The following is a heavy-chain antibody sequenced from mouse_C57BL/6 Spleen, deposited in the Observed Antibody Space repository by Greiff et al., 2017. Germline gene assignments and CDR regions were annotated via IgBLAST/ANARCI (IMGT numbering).Heavy chain of an antibody. CDR3: ARYYGND. CDR2: ISYDGSN. D-gene: IGHD2-1*01. J-gene: IGHJ2*01. CDR1: GYSITSGYY. Sequence: EVKLQESGPGLVKPSQSLSLTCSVTGYSITSGYYWNWIRQFPGNKLEWMGYISYDGSNNYNPSLKNRISITRDTSKNQFFLKLNSVTTEDTATYYCARYYGNDWGQGTTLTVSS. V-gene: IGHV3-6*01.